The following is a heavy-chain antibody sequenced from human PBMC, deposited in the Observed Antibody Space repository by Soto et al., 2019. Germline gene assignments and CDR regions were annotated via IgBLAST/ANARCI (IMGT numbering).Heavy chain of an antibody. CDR1: GGSISSYY. CDR2: IYYSGST. J-gene: IGHJ4*02. D-gene: IGHD2-2*01. V-gene: IGHV4-59*01. CDR3: ARVRSGVGFADYFDY. Sequence: SETLSLTCTVSGGSISSYYWSWIRQPPGKGLEWIGYIYYSGSTNYNPSLKSRVTISVDTSKNQFSLKLSSVTAADTAVYYCARVRSGVGFADYFDYWGQGTLVTVSS.